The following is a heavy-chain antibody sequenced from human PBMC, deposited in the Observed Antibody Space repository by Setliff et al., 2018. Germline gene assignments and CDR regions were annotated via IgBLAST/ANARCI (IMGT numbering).Heavy chain of an antibody. V-gene: IGHV3-48*04. CDR3: AISPANGGHDAFDI. CDR2: IGGSSNTI. D-gene: IGHD6-25*01. Sequence: GGSLRLSCAASGFSFSSYTMNWVRQAPGKGLEWISSIGGSSNTIFYADSVKGRFTISRDNAWDSLYLQMNSLGAEDTAVYYCAISPANGGHDAFDIWGRGTMVTVS. CDR1: GFSFSSYT. J-gene: IGHJ3*02.